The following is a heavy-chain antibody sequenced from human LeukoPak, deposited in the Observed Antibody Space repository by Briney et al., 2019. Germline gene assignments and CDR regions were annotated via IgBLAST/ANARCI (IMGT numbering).Heavy chain of an antibody. CDR2: IYYSGST. CDR3: ASIRLLWYYYYYYMDV. D-gene: IGHD2-21*02. CDR1: GGSISSSSYY. V-gene: IGHV4-39*07. J-gene: IGHJ6*03. Sequence: SETLSLTCTVSGGSISSSSYYWGWIRQPPGKGLEWIGSIYYSGSTYYNLSLKSRVTISVDTSKNQFSLKLSSVTAADTAVYYCASIRLLWYYYYYYMDVWGKGTTVTVSS.